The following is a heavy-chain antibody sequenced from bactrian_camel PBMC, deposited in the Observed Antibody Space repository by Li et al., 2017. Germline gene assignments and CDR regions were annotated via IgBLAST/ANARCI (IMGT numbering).Heavy chain of an antibody. Sequence: HVQLVESGGGSVQAGGSLRLSCAYSQRTFTSDDCMAWFRQAPGKEEEGVASIDSDGRTNYADSVKGRFTISKDNVKNTIHLQMNSLKPEDTAMYYCAARQNYCPWSLNLTPYDYWGQGTQVTVS. CDR1: QRTFTSDDC. D-gene: IGHD1*01. V-gene: IGHV3S53*01. CDR3: AARQNYCPWSLNLTPYDY. CDR2: IDSDGRT. J-gene: IGHJ4*01.